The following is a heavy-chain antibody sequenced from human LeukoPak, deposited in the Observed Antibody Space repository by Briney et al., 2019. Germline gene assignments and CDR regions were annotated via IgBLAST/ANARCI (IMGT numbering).Heavy chain of an antibody. CDR2: FDPEDGET. CDR1: GYSLTELS. CDR3: ATVLRFVADDFDY. V-gene: IGHV1-24*01. J-gene: IGHJ4*02. Sequence: ASVTVSCEVSGYSLTELSMHWVRQAPGKGLEWMGGFDPEDGETIYAQKFQGRVTMTEDTSTDTAYMELSSLRSEDTAVYYCATVLRFVADDFDYWGQGTLVTVSS. D-gene: IGHD3-3*01.